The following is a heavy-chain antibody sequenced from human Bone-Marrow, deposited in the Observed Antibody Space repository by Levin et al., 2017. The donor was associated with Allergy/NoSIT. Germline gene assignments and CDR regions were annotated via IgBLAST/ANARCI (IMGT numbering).Heavy chain of an antibody. J-gene: IGHJ5*02. CDR2: IDTGGT. CDR3: ATYAGGRGGSGS. Sequence: SETLSLTCSVSGASISSGSYHWSWIRQPAGTGLEWIGRIDTGGTAYNPSLRSRVTISLDTSKNQFSLNLNSVTAADTAVYYCATYAGGRGGSGSWGQGTLVTVSS. D-gene: IGHD6-19*01. CDR1: GASISSGSYH. V-gene: IGHV4-61*02.